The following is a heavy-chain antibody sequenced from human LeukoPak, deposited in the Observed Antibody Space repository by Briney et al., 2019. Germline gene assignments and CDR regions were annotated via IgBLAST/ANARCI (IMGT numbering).Heavy chain of an antibody. CDR1: GFTFRTSG. D-gene: IGHD3-10*01. CDR3: AKDHAGSGRAFEY. CDR2: MSSDGINT. Sequence: GGSLRLSCATSGFTFRTSGVHWVRHAPGKGLEWVALMSSDGINTYYADSVKGRFTVSRDSSKDILYLQMNSLRADDTAIYYCAKDHAGSGRAFEYWGQGTLVTVSS. J-gene: IGHJ4*02. V-gene: IGHV3-30*04.